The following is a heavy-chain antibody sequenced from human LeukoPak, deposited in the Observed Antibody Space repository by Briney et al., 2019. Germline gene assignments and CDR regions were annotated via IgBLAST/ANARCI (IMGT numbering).Heavy chain of an antibody. CDR1: GYTLTELS. CDR2: FDPEDGET. Sequence: EASVKVSCTVSGYTLTELSMHWVRQAPGKGLEWMGGFDPEDGETIYAQKFQGRVTMTEDTSTDTAYMELSSLRSEDTAVYYCATLGRDGWLQIDYWGQGTLVTVSS. D-gene: IGHD5-24*01. V-gene: IGHV1-24*01. CDR3: ATLGRDGWLQIDY. J-gene: IGHJ4*02.